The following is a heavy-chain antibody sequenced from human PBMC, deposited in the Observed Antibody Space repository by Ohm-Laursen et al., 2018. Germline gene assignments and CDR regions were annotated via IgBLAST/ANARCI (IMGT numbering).Heavy chain of an antibody. CDR1: GFTFSSYS. Sequence: SLRLSCTASGFTFSSYSMNWVRQAPGKGLEWVSYISSSSSTIYYADSVKGRFTISRDNAKNSLYLQMNSLRAEDTAVYYCARVSGWYMDAFDIWGQGTMVTVSS. CDR3: ARVSGWYMDAFDI. V-gene: IGHV3-48*01. D-gene: IGHD6-19*01. CDR2: ISSSSSTI. J-gene: IGHJ3*02.